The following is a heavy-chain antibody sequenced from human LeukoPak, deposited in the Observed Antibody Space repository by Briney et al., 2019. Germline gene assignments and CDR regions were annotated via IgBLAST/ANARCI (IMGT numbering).Heavy chain of an antibody. Sequence: SVKVSCKASGGTFSSYAISWVRQAPGQGLEWMGGIIPIFGTANYAQKFQGRVTITTDESTSTAYMELSSLRSEDTAVYYCARSSYCGGDCYSGVLGYFDYWGQGTLVTVSS. CDR1: GGTFSSYA. CDR3: ARSSYCGGDCYSGVLGYFDY. CDR2: IIPIFGTA. V-gene: IGHV1-69*05. D-gene: IGHD2-21*01. J-gene: IGHJ4*02.